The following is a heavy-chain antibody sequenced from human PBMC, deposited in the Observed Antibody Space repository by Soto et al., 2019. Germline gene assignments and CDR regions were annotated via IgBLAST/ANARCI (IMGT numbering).Heavy chain of an antibody. CDR2: IIPIFGTA. D-gene: IGHD2-2*01. CDR1: GGTFSSYA. CDR3: ANTLVQAARGYYYGMDV. J-gene: IGHJ6*02. Sequence: QVQLVQSGAEVKKPGSSVKVSRKASGGTFSSYAISWVRQAPGQGLEWMGGIIPIFGTANYAQKFQGRVTITADESSSTAYMELSSLRSEDTAVYYCANTLVQAARGYYYGMDVWGQGTTVTVSS. V-gene: IGHV1-69*12.